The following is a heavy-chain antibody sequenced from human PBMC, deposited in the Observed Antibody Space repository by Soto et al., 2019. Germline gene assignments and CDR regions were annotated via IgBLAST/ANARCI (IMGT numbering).Heavy chain of an antibody. CDR1: GFILSDCA. J-gene: IGHJ6*03. Sequence: GGSLRLSCAPTGFILSDCAMNWVRQAPGKGLEWVSYISSSSSVIDYADSVKGRFNVSRDNARNSLYIKMNSLRAEDTVLFYCARDLSWGSNWYYYMDVWGKGTTVTVSS. D-gene: IGHD7-27*01. CDR2: ISSSSSVI. CDR3: ARDLSWGSNWYYYMDV. V-gene: IGHV3-48*01.